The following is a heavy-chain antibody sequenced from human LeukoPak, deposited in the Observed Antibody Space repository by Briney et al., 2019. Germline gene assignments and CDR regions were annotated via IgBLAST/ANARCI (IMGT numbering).Heavy chain of an antibody. Sequence: GGSLRLSCAASGFTFSSYSMNWVRQAPGKGLEWVAVISYDGSNKYYADSVKGRFTISRDNSKNTLYLQMNSLRAEDTAVYYCARDLGVEKLLLCFDYWGQGTLVTVSS. D-gene: IGHD2-15*01. CDR1: GFTFSSYS. V-gene: IGHV3-30*03. CDR3: ARDLGVEKLLLCFDY. CDR2: ISYDGSNK. J-gene: IGHJ4*02.